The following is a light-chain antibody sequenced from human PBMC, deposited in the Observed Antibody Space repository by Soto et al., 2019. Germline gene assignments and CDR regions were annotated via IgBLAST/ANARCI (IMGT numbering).Light chain of an antibody. Sequence: DIQMTQSPSSLSASVGDRGTITCRASQDISNYLNWYQQRPGKAPKLLIYDASNLERGVPSRFSGTRSGTHFTFAITSLQPEDVPTYYCQQSDSLPITFGQGTRLEI. CDR1: QDISNY. CDR3: QQSDSLPIT. V-gene: IGKV1-33*01. J-gene: IGKJ5*01. CDR2: DAS.